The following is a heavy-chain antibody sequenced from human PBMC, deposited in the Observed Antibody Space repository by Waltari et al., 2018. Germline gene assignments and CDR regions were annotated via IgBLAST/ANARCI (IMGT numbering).Heavy chain of an antibody. CDR3: AKVKPPYYYDSSGYYGGYYFDY. V-gene: IGHV3-23*01. D-gene: IGHD3-22*01. CDR2: ISGSGGST. Sequence: EVQLLESGGGLVQPGGSLRLSCAASGFTFSSYAMSWVRQAPGKGLEWVSAISGSGGSTYYADSVKCRFTISRDNSKNTLYLQMNSLRAEDTAVYYCAKVKPPYYYDSSGYYGGYYFDYWGQGTLVTVSS. J-gene: IGHJ4*02. CDR1: GFTFSSYA.